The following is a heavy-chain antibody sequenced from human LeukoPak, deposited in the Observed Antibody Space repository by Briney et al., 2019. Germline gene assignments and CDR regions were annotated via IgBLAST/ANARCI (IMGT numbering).Heavy chain of an antibody. J-gene: IGHJ5*02. Sequence: PSETLSLTCTVSGGSISSSSYYWGWIRQPPGKGLEWIGSIYYSGSTYYNPSLKSRVTISVDTSKNQFSLKLSSVTAADTAVYCCARESMLVAATSWFDPWGQGTLVTVSS. D-gene: IGHD2-15*01. CDR1: GGSISSSSYY. CDR2: IYYSGST. CDR3: ARESMLVAATSWFDP. V-gene: IGHV4-39*07.